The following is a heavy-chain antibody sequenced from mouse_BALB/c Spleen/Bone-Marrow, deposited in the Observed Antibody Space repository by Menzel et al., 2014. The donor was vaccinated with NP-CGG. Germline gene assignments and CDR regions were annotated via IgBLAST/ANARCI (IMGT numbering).Heavy chain of an antibody. V-gene: IGHV2-9*02. CDR2: IWAGGST. CDR3: ASASTVIERNTMYC. CDR1: GLSLNNYG. Sequence: VQLQQSGTGLVAPSQSLFITCTVSGLSLNNYGIHWVRQLPGKGQEWLGAIWAGGSTNYNSALMTRLSISKDNSKRQVFLIMNRLQSDDTAIYYCASASTVIERNTMYCWGQGTSVTVSS. D-gene: IGHD2-10*02. J-gene: IGHJ4*01.